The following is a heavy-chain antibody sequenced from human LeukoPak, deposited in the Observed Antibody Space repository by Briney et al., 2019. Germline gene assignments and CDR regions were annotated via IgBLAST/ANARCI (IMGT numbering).Heavy chain of an antibody. J-gene: IGHJ4*02. V-gene: IGHV4-59*05. CDR3: ARHITYDSSGYSYYFDY. CDR1: GGSISSYY. CDR2: IYYSGST. Sequence: SETLSLTCTVSGGSISSYYWSWIRQPPGKGLEWIGSIYYSGSTYYNPSLKSRVTISVDTSKNQFSLKLSSVTAADTAVYYCARHITYDSSGYSYYFDYWGQGTLVTVSS. D-gene: IGHD3-22*01.